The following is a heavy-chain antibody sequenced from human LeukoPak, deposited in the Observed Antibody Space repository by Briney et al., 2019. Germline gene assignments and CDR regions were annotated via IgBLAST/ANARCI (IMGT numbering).Heavy chain of an antibody. V-gene: IGHV1-46*01. J-gene: IGHJ4*02. Sequence: ASVKVSCTASGYTFTSYYVHWVRQAPGQGLEWVGIINHSGGRRTYAQKFQGRVTMTRDTSTSTVHMELSSLRSEDTAVYYCARGVTLTTRPEIWAGGYWGKGALVTVPS. CDR1: GYTFTSYY. CDR2: INHSGGRR. D-gene: IGHD6-6*01. CDR3: ARGVTLTTRPEIWAGGY.